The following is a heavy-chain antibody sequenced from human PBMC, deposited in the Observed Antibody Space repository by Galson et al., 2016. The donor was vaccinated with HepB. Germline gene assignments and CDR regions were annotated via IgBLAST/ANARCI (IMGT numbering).Heavy chain of an antibody. CDR3: AKHRLGYYDSGSPFDY. CDR2: IWFDGTYK. CDR1: GFHFSGYG. D-gene: IGHD3-10*01. J-gene: IGHJ4*02. V-gene: IGHV3-30*02. Sequence: SLRLSCAASGFHFSGYGMHWVRQAPGKGLEWVALIWFDGTYKYYADSVRGRFTISRDNSKNTLYLQMSSLRAEDAAIYYCAKHRLGYYDSGSPFDYWGQGTLVTVSS.